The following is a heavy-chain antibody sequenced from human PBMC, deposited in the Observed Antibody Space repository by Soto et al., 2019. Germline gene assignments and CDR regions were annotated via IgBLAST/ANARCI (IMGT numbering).Heavy chain of an antibody. CDR2: IYCSGST. V-gene: IGHV4-59*01. J-gene: IGHJ6*02. Sequence: SETLSLTCTVSGGSISSYYWSWIRQPPGKGLEWIGYIYCSGSTNYNPSLKSRVTISVDTSKNQFSLKLSSVTAADTAVYYCARDKVAAAGTDPNYYYYGMDVWGQGTTVTVSS. D-gene: IGHD6-13*01. CDR3: ARDKVAAAGTDPNYYYYGMDV. CDR1: GGSISSYY.